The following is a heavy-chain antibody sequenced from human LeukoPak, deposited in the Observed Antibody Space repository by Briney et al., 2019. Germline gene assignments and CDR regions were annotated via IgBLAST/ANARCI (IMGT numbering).Heavy chain of an antibody. J-gene: IGHJ3*02. V-gene: IGHV1-24*01. CDR2: FDPEDGET. D-gene: IGHD1-26*01. CDR3: ATGSGSYPGVGDAFDI. Sequence: ASVKVSCKVSGYTLTEVSMHWVRQAPGKGLEWMGGFDPEDGETIYAQKFQGRVTMTEDTSTDTAYMELSSLRSEDTAVYYCATGSGSYPGVGDAFDIWGQGTMVTVSS. CDR1: GYTLTEVS.